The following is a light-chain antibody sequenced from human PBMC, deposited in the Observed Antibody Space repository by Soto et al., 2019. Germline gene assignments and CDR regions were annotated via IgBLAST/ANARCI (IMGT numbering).Light chain of an antibody. CDR2: DVS. CDR1: HDITNY. Sequence: DIQMTQSPSSLSASLGDTVTITCQASHDITNYLNWYQHKPGKAPQLLIYDVSNLEAGVPSRFSGSGSGTHFVFTISSLQPEDVATYYCQQYDNRLLTFGGGTKVEIK. V-gene: IGKV1-33*01. J-gene: IGKJ4*01. CDR3: QQYDNRLLT.